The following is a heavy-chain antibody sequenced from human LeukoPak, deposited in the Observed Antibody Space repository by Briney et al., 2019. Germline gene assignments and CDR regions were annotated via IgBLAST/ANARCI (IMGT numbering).Heavy chain of an antibody. CDR2: ISGSGGST. J-gene: IGHJ5*02. CDR3: AKDPYSSGWYNWFDP. CDR1: GFTFSSYA. Sequence: GGSLRLSCAASGFTFSSYAMSWVRQAPGKGLEWVSAISGSGGSTYYEDSVKGRFTISRDNSKNTLYLQMNSLRAEDTAVYYCAKDPYSSGWYNWFDPWGQGTLVTVSS. D-gene: IGHD6-19*01. V-gene: IGHV3-23*01.